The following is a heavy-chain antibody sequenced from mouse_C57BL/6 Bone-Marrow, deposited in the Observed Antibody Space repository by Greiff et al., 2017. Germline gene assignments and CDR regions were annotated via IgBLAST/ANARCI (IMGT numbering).Heavy chain of an antibody. Sequence: EVMLVESGGDLVKPGGSLKLSCAASGFTFSSYGMSWVRQTPDKRLEWVATISSGGSYTYYPDSVKGRFTISRDNAKNTLYLQMSSLKSEDTAMYYCARHGYYGSSGYFDVWGTGTTVTVSS. CDR1: GFTFSSYG. J-gene: IGHJ1*03. CDR2: ISSGGSYT. D-gene: IGHD1-1*01. CDR3: ARHGYYGSSGYFDV. V-gene: IGHV5-6*01.